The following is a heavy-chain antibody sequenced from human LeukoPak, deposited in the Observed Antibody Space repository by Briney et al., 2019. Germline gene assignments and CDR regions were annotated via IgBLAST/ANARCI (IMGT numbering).Heavy chain of an antibody. CDR3: AREHDWAFDY. CDR1: GFTFSSYS. CDR2: IGSDSTTI. V-gene: IGHV3-48*01. D-gene: IGHD3-16*01. Sequence: GGSLRLSCAASGFTFSSYSMKWVRRAPGKGLEWVSYIGSDSTTIDYADSVKGRFTISRDNARNSLYLQMNSLRAEDTAVYYCAREHDWAFDYWGQGTLVTVSS. J-gene: IGHJ4*02.